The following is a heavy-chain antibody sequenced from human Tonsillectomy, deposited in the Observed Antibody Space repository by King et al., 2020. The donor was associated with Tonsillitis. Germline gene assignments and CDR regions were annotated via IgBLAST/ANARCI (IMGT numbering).Heavy chain of an antibody. CDR2: IYSGGST. J-gene: IGHJ4*02. CDR1: GFTVSSNY. D-gene: IGHD3-16*01. V-gene: IGHV3-53*01. CDR3: ARSIIMITFGGVNSFYFDY. Sequence: VQLVESGGGLIQPGGSLRLSCAASGFTVSSNYMSWVRQAPGKGLEWVSVIYSGGSTYYADSVKGRFTISRDNSKNTLYLQMNSLSAEDTAVYYCARSIIMITFGGVNSFYFDYWGQGTLVTVSS.